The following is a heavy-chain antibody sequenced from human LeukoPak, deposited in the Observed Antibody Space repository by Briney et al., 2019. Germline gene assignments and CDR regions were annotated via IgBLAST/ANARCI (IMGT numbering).Heavy chain of an antibody. CDR2: TYYRSKWYN. CDR3: ARADGDYGXXVXXXYFDY. Sequence: SQTLSLTCAISGDSVSSNSAAWNWIRQSPSRGLEWLGRTYYRSKWYNDYAVSVKSRITINPDTSKNQFSLQLNSVTPEDTAVYYCARADGDYGXXVXXXYFDYWGXGXLVTV. J-gene: IGHJ4*02. D-gene: IGHD4-17*01. V-gene: IGHV6-1*01. CDR1: GDSVSSNSAA.